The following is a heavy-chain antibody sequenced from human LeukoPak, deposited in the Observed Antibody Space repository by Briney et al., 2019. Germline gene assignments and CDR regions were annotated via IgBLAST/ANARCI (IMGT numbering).Heavy chain of an antibody. CDR3: AKGGWLVGPGHGDY. CDR2: ISGSGGST. D-gene: IGHD6-19*01. Sequence: GGSLRLSCAASGFTFRSYAMNWVRQAPGKGLEWVSGISGSGGSTYYADSTKGRFTISRDNSKNTLYLQMNSLRVEDTAVYYCAKGGWLVGPGHGDYWGQGTLVTVSS. V-gene: IGHV3-23*01. CDR1: GFTFRSYA. J-gene: IGHJ4*02.